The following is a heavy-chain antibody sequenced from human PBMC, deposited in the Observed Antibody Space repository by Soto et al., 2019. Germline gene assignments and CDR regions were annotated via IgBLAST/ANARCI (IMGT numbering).Heavy chain of an antibody. J-gene: IGHJ4*02. CDR2: VSKSDYT. D-gene: IGHD2-2*01. Sequence: GGSLRLSCEVSGFYFNNYGINWVRQAPGKGLEWVSSVSKSDYTYYSDSVKGRFTISRDNAKNSVSLQMNSLRAEDTAVYYCAREDSIIITAVSDFWGQGTLVTVSS. CDR3: AREDSIIITAVSDF. CDR1: GFYFNNYG. V-gene: IGHV3-21*01.